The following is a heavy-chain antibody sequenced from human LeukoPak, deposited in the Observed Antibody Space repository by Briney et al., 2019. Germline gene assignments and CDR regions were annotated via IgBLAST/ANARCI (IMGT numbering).Heavy chain of an antibody. V-gene: IGHV3-7*01. J-gene: IGHJ6*03. CDR1: GYTFTSYG. CDR3: ARDRRDSSGYYYYYYMDV. Sequence: ASVKVSCKASGYTFTSYGISWVRQAPGKGLEWVANIKQDGSEKYYVDSVKGRFTISRDNAKNSLYLQMNSLRAEDTAVYYCARDRRDSSGYYYYYYMDVWGKGTTVTVSS. D-gene: IGHD3-22*01. CDR2: IKQDGSEK.